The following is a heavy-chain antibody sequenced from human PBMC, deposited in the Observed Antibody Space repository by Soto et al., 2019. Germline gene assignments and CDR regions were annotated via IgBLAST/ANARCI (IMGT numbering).Heavy chain of an antibody. CDR3: ARGGSAGVDY. CDR2: MEPSTGRT. V-gene: IGHV1-8*01. J-gene: IGHJ4*02. Sequence: QVQLVQSGAEVREPGASVKVSCKASGYSFTSLDINWVRQTAGQGLEWMGWMEPSTGRTGYAQKFQGRVTKTRDTSIKTAYMELTTLTSDDTAFYYCARGGSAGVDYWGQVTLVIVDS. CDR1: GYSFTSLD. D-gene: IGHD6-19*01.